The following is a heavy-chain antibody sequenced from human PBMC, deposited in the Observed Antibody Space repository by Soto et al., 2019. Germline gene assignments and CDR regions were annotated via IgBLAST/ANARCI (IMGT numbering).Heavy chain of an antibody. CDR3: ARPLEQHQLGCEMDV. J-gene: IGHJ6*01. CDR1: GFTFRSYG. Sequence: QVQLVQSGGGVVQPGGTLRLSCAASGFTFRSYGMHWVRQAPGKGLEWVSVIWYDGSKIYYADSVKGRFTISRDNSKSTLYVQMNSLRAEDTAYYYGARPLEQHQLGCEMDVWGQWSPVTVSS. D-gene: IGHD6-13*01. V-gene: IGHV3-33*01. CDR2: IWYDGSKI.